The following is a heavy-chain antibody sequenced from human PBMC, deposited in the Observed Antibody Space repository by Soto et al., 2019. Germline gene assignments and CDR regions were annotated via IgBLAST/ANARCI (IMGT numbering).Heavy chain of an antibody. J-gene: IGHJ4*02. V-gene: IGHV1-46*01. CDR1: GYTFTSYY. D-gene: IGHD1-26*01. CDR2: INPSGGST. Sequence: QVQLVQSGAEVKKPGASVKVSCKASGYTFTSYYMHWVRQAPGQGLEWMGIINPSGGSTSYAQKFQGRVTMTRDTSTSTGYMELSSLRSEDTAVYYCARDCIVGANSAAAFDYWGQGTLVTVSS. CDR3: ARDCIVGANSAAAFDY.